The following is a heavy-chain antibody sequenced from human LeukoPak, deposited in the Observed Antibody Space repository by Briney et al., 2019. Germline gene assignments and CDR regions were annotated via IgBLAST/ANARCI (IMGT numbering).Heavy chain of an antibody. CDR3: ARPNEGYYDSSGYYSY. Sequence: SETLSLTCAAYGGSFSGYYWSWIRQPPGKGLEWIGEINHSGSTNYNPSLKSRVTISVDTSKNQFSLKLSSVTAADTAVYYCARPNEGYYDSSGYYSYWGQGTLVTVSS. CDR2: INHSGST. CDR1: GGSFSGYY. D-gene: IGHD3-22*01. J-gene: IGHJ4*02. V-gene: IGHV4-34*01.